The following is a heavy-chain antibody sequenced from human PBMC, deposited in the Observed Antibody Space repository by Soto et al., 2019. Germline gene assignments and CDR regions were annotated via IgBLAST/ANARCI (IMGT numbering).Heavy chain of an antibody. CDR1: GFTFSSYA. Sequence: GSLRLSCAASGFTFSSYAMHWVRQAPGKGLEWVAVISYDGSNKYYADSVKGRFTISRDNSKNTLYLQMNSLRAEDTAVYYCARPWIQLWSRGDYFDYWGQGTLVTVSS. CDR3: ARPWIQLWSRGDYFDY. D-gene: IGHD5-18*01. V-gene: IGHV3-30-3*01. J-gene: IGHJ4*02. CDR2: ISYDGSNK.